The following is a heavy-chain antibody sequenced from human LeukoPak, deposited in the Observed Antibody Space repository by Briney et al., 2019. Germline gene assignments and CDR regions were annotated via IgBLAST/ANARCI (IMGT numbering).Heavy chain of an antibody. V-gene: IGHV1-46*01. D-gene: IGHD3-3*01. J-gene: IGHJ5*02. Sequence: ASVTVSCKAPGHTFSINYMHWVRQGPGQGLDWMGMFNPGDGSTTYAQKFRGRVTMTRDTSKSTVYMQLSGLRSEDTAVYYCASCDFWSGYCSSWGQGSLVTVSS. CDR1: GHTFSINY. CDR3: ASCDFWSGYCSS. CDR2: FNPGDGST.